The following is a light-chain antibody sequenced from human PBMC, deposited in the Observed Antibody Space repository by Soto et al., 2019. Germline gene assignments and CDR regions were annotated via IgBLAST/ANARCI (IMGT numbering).Light chain of an antibody. J-gene: IGLJ3*02. V-gene: IGLV2-23*02. CDR3: CSYGGSRTLL. Sequence: QAVLTQPASVSGSPVQSITISCTGTSSDVGGYNLVSWYQQHPGKAPKLIIYEVNKRPSGVSNHFSGSKSDNTASLTISGLQAEDEAYYYCCSYGGSRTLLFGGGTQLTVL. CDR2: EVN. CDR1: SSDVGGYNL.